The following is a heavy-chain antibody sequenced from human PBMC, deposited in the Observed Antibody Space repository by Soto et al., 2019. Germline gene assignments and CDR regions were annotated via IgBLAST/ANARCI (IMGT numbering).Heavy chain of an antibody. CDR1: GYTFTYYG. V-gene: IGHV1-18*04. J-gene: IGHJ4*02. Sequence: ASVKVSCKASGYTFTYYGIGWVRQAPGQGLEWLGWISTYSGDTNSAPRLQGRLTMSTDTSTSTAYMELRSLTSDDTAVYYCARDERDSCSGGDCFYFDYWGQGTLVTVSS. CDR3: ARDERDSCSGGDCFYFDY. CDR2: ISTYSGDT. D-gene: IGHD2-21*02.